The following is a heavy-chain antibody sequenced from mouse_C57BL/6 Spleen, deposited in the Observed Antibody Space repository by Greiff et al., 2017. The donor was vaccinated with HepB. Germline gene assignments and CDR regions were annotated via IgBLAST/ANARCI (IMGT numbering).Heavy chain of an antibody. V-gene: IGHV2-2*01. J-gene: IGHJ4*01. Sequence: QVQLKESGPGLVQPSQSLSITCTVSGFSLTSYGVHWVRQSPGKGLEWLGVIWSGGSTDYNAAFISRLSISKDNSKIQVFFKMNRLQADDTAIYYCARKGAYYYYAMDYWGQGTSVTVSS. CDR2: IWSGGST. D-gene: IGHD6-5*01. CDR1: GFSLTSYG. CDR3: ARKGAYYYYAMDY.